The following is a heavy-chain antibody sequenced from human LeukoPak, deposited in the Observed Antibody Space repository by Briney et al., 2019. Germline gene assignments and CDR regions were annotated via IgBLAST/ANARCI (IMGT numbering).Heavy chain of an antibody. J-gene: IGHJ4*02. CDR1: GYSFTGYW. CDR2: IYPGDSDT. CDR3: ARHEEVGATPYLRY. V-gene: IGHV5-51*01. D-gene: IGHD1-26*01. Sequence: GESLKISCKSSGYSFTGYWIGWVRQMPGKGLEWMGIIYPGDSDTRYSPSFQGQVTISVDKSIKTAHLRWSSLKASDTAMYYCARHEEVGATPYLRYWGQGTLVTVSS.